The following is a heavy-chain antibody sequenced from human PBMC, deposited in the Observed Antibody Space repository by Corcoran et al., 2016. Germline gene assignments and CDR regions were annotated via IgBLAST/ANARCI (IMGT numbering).Heavy chain of an antibody. Sequence: QVQLVESGGGVVQPGRSLRLSCATSGFTFSNHGMHWVRQAPGKGLEWVAVIWYDGSNKYYADSVKGRFTISRDNSKNTRYLQMNSLSAEDTAVYHCGRDRSATRIDVWGQGTTVTVSS. J-gene: IGHJ6*02. V-gene: IGHV3-33*01. CDR2: IWYDGSNK. CDR3: GRDRSATRIDV. CDR1: GFTFSNHG.